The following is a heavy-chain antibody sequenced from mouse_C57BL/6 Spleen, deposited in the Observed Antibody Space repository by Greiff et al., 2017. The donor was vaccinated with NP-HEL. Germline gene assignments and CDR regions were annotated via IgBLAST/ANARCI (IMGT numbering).Heavy chain of an antibody. Sequence: VQLQQSGAELVRPGASVKLSCTASGFNIKDYYMHWVKQRPEQGLEWIGRIDPEADDTEYAQKFKGKATMTADKSSNTAYLQLSSLTSEDTAVYYCTTYPLVLRSPGFAYWGQGTLVTVSA. CDR2: IDPEADDT. CDR1: GFNIKDYY. CDR3: TTYPLVLRSPGFAY. D-gene: IGHD1-1*01. J-gene: IGHJ3*01. V-gene: IGHV14-1*01.